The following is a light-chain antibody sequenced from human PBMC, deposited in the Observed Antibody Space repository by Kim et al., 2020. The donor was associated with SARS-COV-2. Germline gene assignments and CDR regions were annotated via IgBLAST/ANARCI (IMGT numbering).Light chain of an antibody. CDR1: QSISNY. CDR2: AAS. CDR3: QQSYVTPRV. Sequence: DVQMTQSPSSLSASVGDRVTITCRASQSISNYLNWYQQKPGKAPKLLIYAASSLQSGVPSRFSGSGSGTDFTLTISSLQPEDFATYYCQQSYVTPRVFGQGTKLEI. J-gene: IGKJ2*01. V-gene: IGKV1-39*01.